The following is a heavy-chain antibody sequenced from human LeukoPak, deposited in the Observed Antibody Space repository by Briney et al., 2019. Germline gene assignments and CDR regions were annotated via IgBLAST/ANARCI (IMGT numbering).Heavy chain of an antibody. D-gene: IGHD3-10*01. CDR1: GGSFSGYY. CDR2: IHYSGST. J-gene: IGHJ4*02. Sequence: AETLSLTCAVYGGSFSGYYWSWIRQPPGKGLEWIGYIHYSGSTDYNPSLKSRVTISVDTSKNQFSLKLSSVTAADTAVYYCTRHLDYYGSGSYEYWGQGTLVTVSS. V-gene: IGHV4-59*08. CDR3: TRHLDYYGSGSYEY.